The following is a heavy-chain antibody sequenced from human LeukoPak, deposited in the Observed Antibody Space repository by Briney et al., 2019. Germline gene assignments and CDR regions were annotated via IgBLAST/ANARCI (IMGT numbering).Heavy chain of an antibody. CDR3: AKTVRGSREYYFDY. J-gene: IGHJ4*02. CDR2: IYHSGST. CDR1: GYSISSGYY. V-gene: IGHV4-38-2*01. D-gene: IGHD3-10*01. Sequence: SETLSLTCAVSGYSISSGYYWGWIRQPPGRGLEWIGSIYHSGSTYYNPSLKSRVTISVDTSKNQFSLKLSSVTAADTAVYYCAKTVRGSREYYFDYWGQGTLVTVSS.